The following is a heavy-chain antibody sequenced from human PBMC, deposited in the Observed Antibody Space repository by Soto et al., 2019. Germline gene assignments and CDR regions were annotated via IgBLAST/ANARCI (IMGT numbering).Heavy chain of an antibody. CDR2: ISAYNDNT. V-gene: IGHV1-18*04. CDR1: GYTFISYG. D-gene: IGHD3-22*01. CDR3: AAYSSGFYRAFDY. Sequence: ASVKVSCKASGYTFISYGITWVRQAPGQGLEWMGWISAYNDNTNYAQNLQDRVTFSRDRSTSTVYMEMSGLRSEDTAIYYCAAYSSGFYRAFDYWGQGALVTVSS. J-gene: IGHJ4*02.